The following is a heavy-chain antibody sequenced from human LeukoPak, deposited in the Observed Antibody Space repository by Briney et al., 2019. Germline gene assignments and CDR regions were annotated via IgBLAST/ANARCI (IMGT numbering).Heavy chain of an antibody. J-gene: IGHJ4*02. CDR3: ARAFGSGGRTAVAGISDY. D-gene: IGHD6-19*01. V-gene: IGHV3-23*01. CDR2: ITTSGGST. CDR1: GFTFSSYA. Sequence: GGSLRLSCAASGFTFSSYAMSWVRQAPGEGLEWVSSITTSGGSTYYADSVKGRFTISRDNAKNTLYLQMNSLRAEDTAVYYCARAFGSGGRTAVAGISDYWGQGTLVTVSS.